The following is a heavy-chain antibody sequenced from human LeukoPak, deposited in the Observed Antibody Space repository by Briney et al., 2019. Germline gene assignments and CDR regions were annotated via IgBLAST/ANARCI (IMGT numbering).Heavy chain of an antibody. J-gene: IGHJ6*03. Sequence: QPGRSLRLSCAASGFTFSSYAMHWVRQAPGKGLEWVAVISYDGSNKYYADSVKGRFTISRDNSKNTLYLQMNSLRAEDTAVYYCAMPVGPNGASGTPYYYYMDVWGKGTTVTISS. D-gene: IGHD2-2*01. CDR3: AMPVGPNGASGTPYYYYMDV. CDR2: ISYDGSNK. CDR1: GFTFSSYA. V-gene: IGHV3-30*04.